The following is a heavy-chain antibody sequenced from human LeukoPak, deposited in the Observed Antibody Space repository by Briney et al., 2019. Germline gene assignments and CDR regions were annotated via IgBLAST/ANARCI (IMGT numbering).Heavy chain of an antibody. V-gene: IGHV4-34*01. CDR2: INHSGST. CDR1: GGSFSGYY. CDR3: ASKKYYDFWSGYYTLDY. Sequence: PSETLSLTCAVYGGSFSGYYWSWIRQPPGKGLEWIGEINHSGSTNYNPSLKSRVTISVDTSKNQFSLKLSSVTAADTAVYYCASKKYYDFWSGYYTLDYWGQGTLVTVSS. J-gene: IGHJ4*02. D-gene: IGHD3-3*01.